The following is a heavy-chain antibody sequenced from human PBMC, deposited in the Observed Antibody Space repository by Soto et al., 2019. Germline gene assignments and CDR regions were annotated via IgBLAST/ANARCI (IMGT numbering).Heavy chain of an antibody. D-gene: IGHD2-2*01. J-gene: IGHJ6*03. CDR1: GGSISDSNYY. CDR3: ARGRYCSSTSCYLGPSRYYYYMDV. Sequence: PSETLSLTCTVSGGSISDSNYYWGWIRQPPGKGLEWIGYIYYSGSTNYNPSLKSRVTISVDTSKNQFSLKLSSVTAADTAVYYCARGRYCSSTSCYLGPSRYYYYMDVWGKGTTVTVSS. V-gene: IGHV4-61*05. CDR2: IYYSGST.